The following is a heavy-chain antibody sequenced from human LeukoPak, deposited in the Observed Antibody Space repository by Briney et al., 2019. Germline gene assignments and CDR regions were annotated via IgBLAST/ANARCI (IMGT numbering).Heavy chain of an antibody. CDR1: GYTFTSYY. V-gene: IGHV1-46*01. Sequence: ASVKVSCKASGYTFTSYYMHWVRRAPGQGLEWMGIINPSGGSTSYAQKFQGRVTMTRDTSTSTVYMELSSLRSEDTAVYYCARDEGSYPSDYWGQGTLVTVSS. D-gene: IGHD1-26*01. J-gene: IGHJ4*02. CDR3: ARDEGSYPSDY. CDR2: INPSGGST.